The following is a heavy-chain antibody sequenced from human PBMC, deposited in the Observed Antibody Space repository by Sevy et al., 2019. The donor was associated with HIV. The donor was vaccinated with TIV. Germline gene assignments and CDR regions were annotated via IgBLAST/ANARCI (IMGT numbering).Heavy chain of an antibody. CDR2: INHSGST. CDR1: GGSFSGYY. V-gene: IGHV4-34*01. Sequence: SETLSLTCAVYGGSFSGYYWSWIRQPPGKGLEWMGEINHSGSTNYNPSLKSRVTISVDTSKNQFSLKLSSVTAADTAVYYCAMKSPRSHFDYWGQGTLVTVSS. CDR3: AMKSPRSHFDY. J-gene: IGHJ4*02. D-gene: IGHD3-10*01.